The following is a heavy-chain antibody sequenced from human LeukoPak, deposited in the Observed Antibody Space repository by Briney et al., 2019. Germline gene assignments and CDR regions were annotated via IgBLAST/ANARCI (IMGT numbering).Heavy chain of an antibody. CDR2: INHSGST. J-gene: IGHJ5*02. Sequence: SETLSLTCAVYGGSFSGYYWSWIRQPPGKGLEWIGEINHSGSTNYNPSLKSRVTISVDTSKNQFSLKLSSVTAADTAVYYCARGKTRITIFGVVIPSWFDPWGQGTLVTVSS. CDR3: ARGKTRITIFGVVIPSWFDP. CDR1: GGSFSGYY. D-gene: IGHD3-3*01. V-gene: IGHV4-34*01.